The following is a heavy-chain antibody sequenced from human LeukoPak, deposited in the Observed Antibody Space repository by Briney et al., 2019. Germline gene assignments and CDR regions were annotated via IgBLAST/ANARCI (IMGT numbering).Heavy chain of an antibody. J-gene: IGHJ6*02. D-gene: IGHD4-23*01. Sequence: PGGSLRLSCAASGFTFSNYGMHWVRQAPGKGLEWVAVISYDGSNKYYVDSVKGRFTISRDNSKNTVYLQMNSLRAEDTAVYYCARSASGGNFLDLVVYYYGMDVWGQGTTVTVSS. CDR3: ARSASGGNFLDLVVYYYGMDV. CDR1: GFTFSNYG. V-gene: IGHV3-30*03. CDR2: ISYDGSNK.